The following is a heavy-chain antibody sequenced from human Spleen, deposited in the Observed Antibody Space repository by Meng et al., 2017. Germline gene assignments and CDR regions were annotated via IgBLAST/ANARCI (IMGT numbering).Heavy chain of an antibody. CDR3: VRDEDISAAGKLFGDY. CDR1: GYTFTGYY. CDR2: LIPNNGGT. D-gene: IGHD6-13*01. J-gene: IGHJ4*02. V-gene: IGHV1-2*02. Sequence: ASVKVSCKASGYTFTGYYIHWVRQAPGQGLEYMGWLIPNNGGTMYTQKFQGRVTMTRDTSISTAYMELSRLTSDDTAVYYCVRDEDISAAGKLFGDYWGQGTLVTVSS.